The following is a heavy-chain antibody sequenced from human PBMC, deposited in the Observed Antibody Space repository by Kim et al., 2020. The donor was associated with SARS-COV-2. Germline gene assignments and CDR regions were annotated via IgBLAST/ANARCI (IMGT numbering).Heavy chain of an antibody. Sequence: SETLSLTCPVSGYSISSGDFHWGWIRQPPGKGLEWIGSISHTGTTSYNPSLKSRVTLSMDTSKNQFSLKLNSVTAADTAVYYCARYRCNSRSWFDPWGQG. V-gene: IGHV4-38-2*01. CDR1: GYSISSGDFH. D-gene: IGHD3-16*02. CDR3: ARYRCNSRSWFDP. J-gene: IGHJ5*02. CDR2: ISHTGTT.